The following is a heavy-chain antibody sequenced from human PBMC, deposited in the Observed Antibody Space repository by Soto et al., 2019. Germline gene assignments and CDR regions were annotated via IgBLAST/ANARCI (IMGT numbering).Heavy chain of an antibody. V-gene: IGHV5-10-1*01. D-gene: IGHD5-18*01. Sequence: PGDSLKISCKCSGYSFTSYWISWVRQMPGKGLEWMGRIDPSDSYTNYSPSFQGYVTISADKSISTAYLQWSSLKASDTAMYYCARHRGKDTAMVGGMDGWGQGTTVTVSS. J-gene: IGHJ6*02. CDR3: ARHRGKDTAMVGGMDG. CDR2: IDPSDSYT. CDR1: GYSFTSYW.